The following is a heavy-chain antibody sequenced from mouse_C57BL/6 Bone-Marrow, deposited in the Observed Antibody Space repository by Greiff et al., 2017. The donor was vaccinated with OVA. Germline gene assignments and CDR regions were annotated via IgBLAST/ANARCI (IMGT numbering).Heavy chain of an antibody. CDR3: TRGYSNYYAMDY. CDR1: GYTFTDYE. J-gene: IGHJ4*01. D-gene: IGHD2-5*01. V-gene: IGHV1-15*01. Sequence: QVQLKESGAELVRPGASVTLSCKASGYTFTDYEMHWVKQTPVHGLEWIGAIDPETGGTAYNQKFKGKGILTADKSSSTAYMELLSLTSEDSAVYYCTRGYSNYYAMDYWGQGTSVTVSS. CDR2: IDPETGGT.